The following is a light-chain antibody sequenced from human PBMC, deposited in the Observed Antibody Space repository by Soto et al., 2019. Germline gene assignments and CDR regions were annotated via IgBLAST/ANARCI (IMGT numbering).Light chain of an antibody. CDR1: SSDVGGYNY. CDR2: EVS. V-gene: IGLV2-8*01. Sequence: QSALTQPPSASGSPGQSVTISRTGTSSDVGGYNYVSWYQQHPGKAPKLMIYEVSKRPSGVPDRFSGSKSGNTASLTVSGLQAEDEADYYCSSYAGRHVVFGGGTKVTVL. CDR3: SSYAGRHVV. J-gene: IGLJ2*01.